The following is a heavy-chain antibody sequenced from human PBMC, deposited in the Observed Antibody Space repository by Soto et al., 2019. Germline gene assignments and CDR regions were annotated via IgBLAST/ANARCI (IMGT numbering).Heavy chain of an antibody. D-gene: IGHD3-22*01. CDR3: AGTYDSNGYANEFDS. Sequence: QVVLQESGPGLVKPSETLSLTCSVSGRSITSYYWSWVRQPPGKGLEWIGYIYDNGITSQNPSLMRRVSMSADTSLNQFSLKLTSVTSADTAVYYCAGTYDSNGYANEFDSWGQGILVTVTS. J-gene: IGHJ4*02. CDR1: GRSITSYY. V-gene: IGHV4-59*12. CDR2: IYDNGIT.